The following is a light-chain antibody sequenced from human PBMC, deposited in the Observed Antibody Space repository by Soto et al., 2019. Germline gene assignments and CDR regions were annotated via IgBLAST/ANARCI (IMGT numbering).Light chain of an antibody. V-gene: IGLV2-23*02. CDR1: SSDVGSYNL. CDR3: CSYAGSSTEV. J-gene: IGLJ1*01. CDR2: EVS. Sequence: QLVLTQPASVSGSPGQSITISGTGTSSDVGSYNLVSWYQQHPGKAPKLMIYEVSKRPSGVSNRFSGSKSGNTASLTISGLQAEDEADYYCCSYAGSSTEVFGTGTKLTVL.